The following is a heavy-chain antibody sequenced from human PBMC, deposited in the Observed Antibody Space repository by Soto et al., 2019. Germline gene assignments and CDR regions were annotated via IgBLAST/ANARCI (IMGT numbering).Heavy chain of an antibody. CDR2: IYHTGRT. CDR3: ARDVGYNYGMDV. V-gene: IGHV4-31*03. Sequence: QVQLQESGPGLVKPSQTLSLTCTVSGGSINSGGYYWSWIRQHPRKGLVWIGYIYHTGRTNYNPSLESRITISLDTSKNQFALKVSSVTAAGTAVYYWARDVGYNYGMDVWGQGTTVTVSS. CDR1: GGSINSGGYY. J-gene: IGHJ6*02.